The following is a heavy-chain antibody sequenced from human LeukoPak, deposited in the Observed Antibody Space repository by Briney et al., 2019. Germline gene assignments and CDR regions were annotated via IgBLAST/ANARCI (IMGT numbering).Heavy chain of an antibody. J-gene: IGHJ6*02. Sequence: GGSLRLSCAASGFTFSSYWMSWVRQAPGKGLEWVANIKQDGSEKYYVDSVKGRFTISRDNAKNSLYLQMNSLRAEDTAVYYCARDRLIVGASYYYYGMDVWGQGTTVTVSS. CDR1: GFTFSSYW. D-gene: IGHD1-26*01. V-gene: IGHV3-7*01. CDR2: IKQDGSEK. CDR3: ARDRLIVGASYYYYGMDV.